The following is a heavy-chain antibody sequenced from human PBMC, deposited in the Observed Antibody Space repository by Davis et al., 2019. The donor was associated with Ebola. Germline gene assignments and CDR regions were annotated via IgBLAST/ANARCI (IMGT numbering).Heavy chain of an antibody. V-gene: IGHV3-21*01. CDR2: ISSSSSYI. D-gene: IGHD1-26*01. CDR1: GGTFSSYS. Sequence: AASVKVSCKASGGTFSSYSMNWVRQAPGKGLEWVSSISSSSSYIYYADSVKGRFTISRDNAKNSLYLQMNSLRAEDTAVYYCARETGVGYWGQGTLVTVSS. J-gene: IGHJ4*02. CDR3: ARETGVGY.